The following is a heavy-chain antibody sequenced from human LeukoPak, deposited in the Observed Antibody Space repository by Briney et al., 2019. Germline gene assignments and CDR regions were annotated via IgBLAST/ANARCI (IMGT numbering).Heavy chain of an antibody. J-gene: IGHJ4*02. Sequence: PGGSLRLSCAASGFTFSSYAMHWLRQAPGKGLEWVAVISYDGSNKYYADSVKGRFTISRDTSKNTLYLQMNSLRAEDTAVYYCAKGDKPVIAMVKFDYWGQGTLVTVSS. D-gene: IGHD5-18*01. V-gene: IGHV3-30*04. CDR2: ISYDGSNK. CDR1: GFTFSSYA. CDR3: AKGDKPVIAMVKFDY.